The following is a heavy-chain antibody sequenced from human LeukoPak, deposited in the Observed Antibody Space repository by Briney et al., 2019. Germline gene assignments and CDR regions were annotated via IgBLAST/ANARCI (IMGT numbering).Heavy chain of an antibody. CDR1: GFTFSSYA. D-gene: IGHD3-16*01. J-gene: IGHJ1*01. CDR2: ISGSGDNT. Sequence: GGSLRLSCAASGFTFSSYAMSWVPQAPGKRLESGSAISGSGDNTYHADSVKGRFTISRDNSKNTLYLQMSSLRAEDTAVYYFAKDHYDYVWGSYSLYFQHWGQGTLVTVSS. V-gene: IGHV3-23*01. CDR3: AKDHYDYVWGSYSLYFQH.